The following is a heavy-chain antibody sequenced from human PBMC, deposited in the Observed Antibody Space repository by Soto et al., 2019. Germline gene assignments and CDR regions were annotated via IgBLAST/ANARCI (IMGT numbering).Heavy chain of an antibody. CDR2: IWYDGSGQ. J-gene: IGHJ6*02. V-gene: IGHV3-33*03. Sequence: QVQLVESGGGLVQPGRSLRLSCVVSGFTFSNYGMHWVRQAPGKGLEWVADIWYDGSGQRYAGSVQGRFTISRDNSKNTLYLQINSVRVEDTAVYYCAKDEVSRKYYGHSLDVWGQGTKVTVSS. CDR1: GFTFSNYG. CDR3: AKDEVSRKYYGHSLDV. D-gene: IGHD4-17*01.